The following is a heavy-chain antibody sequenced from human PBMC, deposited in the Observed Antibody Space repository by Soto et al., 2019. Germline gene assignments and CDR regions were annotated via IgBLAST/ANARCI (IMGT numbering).Heavy chain of an antibody. Sequence: GGSVRLSCAASGITFSNAWMNWVRQAPGKGLEYIGRIRSKTDGGTTEYAAPVEGRFTISRDDSKNTLYLQMGGLKTEDTAVYYCAKVAKSGVVIEYFDSWGQGSLVTVSS. J-gene: IGHJ4*02. D-gene: IGHD3-3*01. V-gene: IGHV3-15*01. CDR2: IRSKTDGGTT. CDR3: AKVAKSGVVIEYFDS. CDR1: GITFSNAW.